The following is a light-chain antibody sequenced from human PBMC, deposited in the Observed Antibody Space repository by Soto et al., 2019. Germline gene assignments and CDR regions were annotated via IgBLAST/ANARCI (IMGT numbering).Light chain of an antibody. CDR3: QTWVSGIVV. CDR2: LNSDGSH. Sequence: QLVLTQSPSASASLGASVKLTCTLSSGHSNSAIAWHQQQSAKGPRYLLKLNSDGSHSKGAGIPSRFSGSSSGAERYLTISSLEAEDEADAYCQTWVSGIVVFGGGTKLTVL. V-gene: IGLV4-69*01. J-gene: IGLJ2*01. CDR1: SGHSNSA.